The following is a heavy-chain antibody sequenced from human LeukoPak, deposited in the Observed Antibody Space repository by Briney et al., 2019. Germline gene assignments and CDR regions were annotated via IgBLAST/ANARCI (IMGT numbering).Heavy chain of an antibody. CDR1: GFIVRNNY. D-gene: IGHD3-10*01. CDR2: ISWNSGSI. J-gene: IGHJ4*02. Sequence: GGSLRLSCAASGFIVRNNYMTWVRQAPGKGLEWVSGISWNSGSIGYADSVKGRFTISRDNAKNSLYLQMNSLRAEDTAVYYCARVDGWNDYWGQGTLVTVSS. CDR3: ARVDGWNDY. V-gene: IGHV3-69-1*01.